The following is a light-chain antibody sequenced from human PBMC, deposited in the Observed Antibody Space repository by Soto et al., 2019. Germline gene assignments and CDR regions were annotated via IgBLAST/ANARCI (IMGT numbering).Light chain of an antibody. CDR2: DAS. Sequence: EVVLTQSPATLSLSPGERATLSCSASHSVSSYLAWYRQRPGQAPRLLIYDASIRATGIPGRFSGSGSWTDFTLAISNLGPVYFALYYWQQGSSWPLTFGQGTRVEIK. CDR1: HSVSSY. V-gene: IGKV3-11*01. CDR3: QQGSSWPLT. J-gene: IGKJ1*01.